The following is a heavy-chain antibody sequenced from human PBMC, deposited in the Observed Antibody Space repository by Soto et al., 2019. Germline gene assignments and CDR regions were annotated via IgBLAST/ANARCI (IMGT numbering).Heavy chain of an antibody. CDR1: GDSISDDY. Sequence: QVQLQESGPGLVKPSETLSLTCTVSGDSISDDYWTWIRQPPGKALEWIGYVYYSGSTSYNPSFKSRVTIAVATSKTQFSLKLNSVTAADTAVYYCARVRTTLDFYYYYMDVWGIGTTVTVSS. CDR3: ARVRTTLDFYYYYMDV. V-gene: IGHV4-59*08. J-gene: IGHJ6*03. CDR2: VYYSGST. D-gene: IGHD3-10*01.